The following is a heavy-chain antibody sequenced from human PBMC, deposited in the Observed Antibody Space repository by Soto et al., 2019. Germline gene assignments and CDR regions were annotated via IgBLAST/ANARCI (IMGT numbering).Heavy chain of an antibody. CDR1: GGSISSAGYY. CDR3: ARSVYYDFWSGYPHPYFDY. CDR2: IYYSGST. J-gene: IGHJ4*02. Sequence: SETLSLTCTVSGGSISSAGYYWSWIRQHPGKGLERIGYIYYSGSTYYNPSLKSRVTISVDTSKNQFSLKLSSVTAADTAVYYCARSVYYDFWSGYPHPYFDYWGQGTLVTVSS. V-gene: IGHV4-31*03. D-gene: IGHD3-3*01.